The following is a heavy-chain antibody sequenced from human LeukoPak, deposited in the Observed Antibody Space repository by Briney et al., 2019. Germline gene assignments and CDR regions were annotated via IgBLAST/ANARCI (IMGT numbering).Heavy chain of an antibody. V-gene: IGHV1-2*02. D-gene: IGHD3-9*01. CDR2: INPNTGGT. J-gene: IGHJ4*02. Sequence: ASVKVSCKASGSSFTGYYMHWVRQAPGQGLEWMGWINPNTGGTNYAQKLQGRVTMTRDTSISTAYMELSWLRSDDMAVYYCASPGSSYDVLTGPGYFDYWGQGTLVTVSS. CDR3: ASPGSSYDVLTGPGYFDY. CDR1: GSSFTGYY.